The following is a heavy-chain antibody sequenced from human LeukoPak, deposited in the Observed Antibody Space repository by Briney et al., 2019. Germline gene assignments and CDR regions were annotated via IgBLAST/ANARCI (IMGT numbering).Heavy chain of an antibody. CDR3: ARLPALNYYYYMDV. CDR1: GYLFTTYT. J-gene: IGHJ6*03. Sequence: ASVKVSCKASGYLFTTYTFNWVRQATGRGLEWMGSMTPNSGNTAYAQKFQGRVTMTRTTSISTAYMELSSLRSEDTAVYYCARLPALNYYYYMDVWGKGTTVTVSS. V-gene: IGHV1-8*01. CDR2: MTPNSGNT. D-gene: IGHD2-2*01.